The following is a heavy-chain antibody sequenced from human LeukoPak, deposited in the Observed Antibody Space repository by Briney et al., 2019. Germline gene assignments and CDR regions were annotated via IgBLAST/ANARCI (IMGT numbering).Heavy chain of an antibody. J-gene: IGHJ5*02. CDR3: ARGKVEGYYDFWSGYDSGWFDP. CDR2: IYTSGST. D-gene: IGHD3-3*01. V-gene: IGHV4-61*02. Sequence: SETLSLTCTVSGGSISSGSYYWSWIRQPAGKGLEWIGRIYTSGSTNYNPSLKSRVTISVDTSKNQFSLKLSSVNAADTAVYYCARGKVEGYYDFWSGYDSGWFDPWGQGTLVTVSS. CDR1: GGSISSGSYY.